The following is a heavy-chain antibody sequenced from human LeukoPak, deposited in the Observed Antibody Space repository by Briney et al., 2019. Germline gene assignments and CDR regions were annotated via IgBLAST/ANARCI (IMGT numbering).Heavy chain of an antibody. Sequence: VASVKVSCKVSGYTLTELSMHWVRQAPGKGLEWMGCFDPEDGETIYAQKFQGRVTMTEDTSTDTAYMELSSLRSEDTAVYYCATRVACSSTSCYSFDYWGQGTLVTVSS. V-gene: IGHV1-24*01. D-gene: IGHD2-2*01. CDR3: ATRVACSSTSCYSFDY. CDR2: FDPEDGET. CDR1: GYTLTELS. J-gene: IGHJ4*02.